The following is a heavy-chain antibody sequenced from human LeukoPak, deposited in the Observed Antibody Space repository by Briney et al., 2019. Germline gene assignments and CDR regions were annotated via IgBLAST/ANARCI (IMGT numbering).Heavy chain of an antibody. Sequence: ASVKVSCKASGYTFITYGITWVRQAPGQGLEWMGWITPYNGDTNYAQNLQDRVTMTTDTSTSTAYMELRSLRSDDTAVYFCARVAGVSYHYFDSWGQGTLVTVSS. V-gene: IGHV1-18*01. CDR2: ITPYNGDT. D-gene: IGHD1-26*01. CDR1: GYTFITYG. J-gene: IGHJ4*02. CDR3: ARVAGVSYHYFDS.